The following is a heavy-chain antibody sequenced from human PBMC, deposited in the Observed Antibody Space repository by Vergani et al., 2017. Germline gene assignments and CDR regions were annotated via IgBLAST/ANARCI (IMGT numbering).Heavy chain of an antibody. V-gene: IGHV5-51*01. J-gene: IGHJ4*02. CDR1: GYTFTHYW. D-gene: IGHD3-10*01. Sequence: EVRLVQSGPEVKKPGESVKISCETSGYTFTHYWVAWLRQRPGKGLEWMGHIFPGYADTRYSPSFEGQVTIPADTSTSTAYVQWPRLKASDTAVYFCARLPRGLRGMSLEYWGQGTLVTVSS. CDR2: IFPGYADT. CDR3: ARLPRGLRGMSLEY.